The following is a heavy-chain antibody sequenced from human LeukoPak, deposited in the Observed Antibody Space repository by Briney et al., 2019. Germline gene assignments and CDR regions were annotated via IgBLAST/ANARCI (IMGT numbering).Heavy chain of an antibody. Sequence: SETLSLTCTVSGGSISSGGYYWSWIRQPPGKGLEWIGYIYHSGSTYYNPSLKSRVTISVDTSKNQFSLKLSSVTAADTAVYYCARDFTMIVVGIRGSDYGMDVWGQGTTVTVSS. CDR3: ARDFTMIVVGIRGSDYGMDV. J-gene: IGHJ6*02. V-gene: IGHV4-30-2*01. D-gene: IGHD3-22*01. CDR1: GGSISSGGYY. CDR2: IYHSGST.